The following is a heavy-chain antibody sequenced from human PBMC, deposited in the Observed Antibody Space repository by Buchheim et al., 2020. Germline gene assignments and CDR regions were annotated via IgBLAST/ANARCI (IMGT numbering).Heavy chain of an antibody. V-gene: IGHV3-23*01. CDR3: ARGSVGSSRRFDP. CDR1: GFSFSTYG. CDR2: IRDDGTIT. D-gene: IGHD1-1*01. Sequence: EVQLLESGGGLVQPGGSLRLSCAASGFSFSTYGMTWVRQAPGKGLEWISSIRDDGTITEYADYVKGQFTISRDNSKNMLFLKMNSLTGDDTAVYFCARGSVGSSRRFDPWGQGTL. J-gene: IGHJ5*02.